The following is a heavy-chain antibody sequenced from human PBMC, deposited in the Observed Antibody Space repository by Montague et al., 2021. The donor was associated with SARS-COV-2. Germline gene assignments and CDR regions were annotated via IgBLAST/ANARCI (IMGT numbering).Heavy chain of an antibody. V-gene: IGHV3-53*04. CDR1: GFTVSSSY. CDR2: IYRGGDT. Sequence: SLRLSCAASGFTVSSSYMSWVRQAPGKGLEWVPVIYRGGDTYYADSVKGRFTISRHNSKNTLYLEMNSLRGEDTAVYYCTRSVAAAGTFYYYGMDVWGQGTTVTVSS. CDR3: TRSVAAAGTFYYYGMDV. D-gene: IGHD6-13*01. J-gene: IGHJ6*02.